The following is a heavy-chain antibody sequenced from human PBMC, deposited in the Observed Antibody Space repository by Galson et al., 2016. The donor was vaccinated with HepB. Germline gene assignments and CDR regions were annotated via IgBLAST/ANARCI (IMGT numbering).Heavy chain of an antibody. D-gene: IGHD1-20*01. CDR2: ISWDGVIT. J-gene: IGHJ4*02. V-gene: IGHV3-43*01. CDR1: GFTFDDYT. Sequence: SLRLSCAASGFTFDDYTMHWVRQAPGKGLEWVSLISWDGVITHYADSVKGRFTISRDNSKNSLYLQMNSLSTEDTALYYCEKEGGYNWKRRGYFDYWGQGTLVTVSS. CDR3: EKEGGYNWKRRGYFDY.